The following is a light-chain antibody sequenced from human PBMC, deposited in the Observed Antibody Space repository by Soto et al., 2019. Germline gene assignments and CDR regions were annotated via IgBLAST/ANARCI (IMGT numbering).Light chain of an antibody. V-gene: IGKV3-15*01. Sequence: EIVMTQSPATLSLSPGERATLSCRASQSSSDSVAWYQQKPGQAPRLLIFRASTRATGFPARFSGSGSGTEFNLTISSLQSEDFAIYYCQQYNNWPRATFGGGTKVDIK. CDR1: QSSSDS. J-gene: IGKJ4*01. CDR2: RAS. CDR3: QQYNNWPRAT.